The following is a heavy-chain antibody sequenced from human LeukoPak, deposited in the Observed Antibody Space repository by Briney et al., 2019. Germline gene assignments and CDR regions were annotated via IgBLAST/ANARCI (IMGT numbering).Heavy chain of an antibody. CDR1: GFTFSSYW. J-gene: IGHJ3*02. D-gene: IGHD3-22*01. CDR2: IKQDGSEK. CDR3: ARPLYYYDSSYAFDI. V-gene: IGHV3-7*01. Sequence: PGGSLRLSCAASGFTFSSYWMSWVRQAPGKGLEWVANIKQDGSEKYYVDSVKGRFTISRDNAKNSLYLQMNSLRAEDTAVYYCARPLYYYDSSYAFDIWGQGTMVTVSS.